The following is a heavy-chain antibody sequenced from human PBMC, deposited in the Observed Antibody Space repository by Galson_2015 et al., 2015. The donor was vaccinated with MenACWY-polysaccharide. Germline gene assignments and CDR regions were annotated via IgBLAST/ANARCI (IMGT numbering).Heavy chain of an antibody. CDR1: GFSLRTSGVG. CDR2: IYWDDDK. D-gene: IGHD5-24*01. V-gene: IGHV2-5*02. Sequence: PALVKPTQTLTLTCTFSGFSLRTSGVGVGWIRQPPGKALEWLAVIYWDDDKRYNPSLKSRLTITKDTSNNQLVLPTTNMDPVDTASYYCAHRPPETSFDYWGQGTLVTVSS. J-gene: IGHJ4*02. CDR3: AHRPPETSFDY.